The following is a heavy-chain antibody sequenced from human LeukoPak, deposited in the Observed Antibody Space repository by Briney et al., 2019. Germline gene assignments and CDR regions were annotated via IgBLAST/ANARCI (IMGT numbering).Heavy chain of an antibody. CDR3: ARENYYDSSGYAAPPSNWFDP. J-gene: IGHJ5*02. CDR1: GFTYSSYG. V-gene: IGHV3-33*01. Sequence: GGSLRLSCAASGFTYSSYGMHWVRQVPGKGLEWVAVIWYDGSNKYYADSVKGRFTISRDNSKNTLYLQMNSLRAEDTAVHYCARENYYDSSGYAAPPSNWFDPWGQGTLVTVSS. D-gene: IGHD3-22*01. CDR2: IWYDGSNK.